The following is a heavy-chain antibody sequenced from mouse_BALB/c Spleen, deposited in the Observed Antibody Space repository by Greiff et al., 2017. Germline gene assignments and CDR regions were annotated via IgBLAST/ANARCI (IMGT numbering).Heavy chain of an antibody. Sequence: EVKLQESGPGLVKPSQSLSLTCTVTGYSITSDYAWNWIRQFPGNKLEWMGYISYSGSTSYNPSLKSRISITRDTSKNQFFLQLNSVTTEDTATYYCAREEGYYRYDGAMDYWGQGTSVTVSS. CDR2: ISYSGST. CDR3: AREEGYYRYDGAMDY. V-gene: IGHV3-2*02. CDR1: GYSITSDYA. D-gene: IGHD2-14*01. J-gene: IGHJ4*01.